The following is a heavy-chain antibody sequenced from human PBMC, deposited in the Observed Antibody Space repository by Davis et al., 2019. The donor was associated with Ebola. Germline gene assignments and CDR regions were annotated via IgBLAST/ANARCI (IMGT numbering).Heavy chain of an antibody. V-gene: IGHV3-30*02. D-gene: IGHD3-3*01. CDR3: NSGGRFGVVIRYYYYGMDV. CDR1: GFTFSNYG. CDR2: IRFDGTSE. Sequence: GESLKISCTASGFTFSNYGIHWVRQAPGKGLEWVTFIRFDGTSEYYVDSVKGRFTISRDNAKNTVYLQMNSLRAEDTAVYYCNSGGRFGVVIRYYYYGMDVWGKGTTVTVSS. J-gene: IGHJ6*04.